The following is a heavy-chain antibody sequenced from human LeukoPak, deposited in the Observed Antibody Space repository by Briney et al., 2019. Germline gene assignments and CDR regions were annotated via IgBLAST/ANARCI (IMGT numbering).Heavy chain of an antibody. Sequence: GESLKISCKLSGYSFIHFYIGWVRQVTGKGLEWMAIVHPGDSETRYSPSFQGQVTISVDKSINTAYLQGSSLKASDTAMYYCARRSAIGWSFDYWGQGTLVTVSS. V-gene: IGHV5-51*01. CDR3: ARRSAIGWSFDY. D-gene: IGHD6-19*01. J-gene: IGHJ4*02. CDR2: VHPGDSET. CDR1: GYSFIHFY.